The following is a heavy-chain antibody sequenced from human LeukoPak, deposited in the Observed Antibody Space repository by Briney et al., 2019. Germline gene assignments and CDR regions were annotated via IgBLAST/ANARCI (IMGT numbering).Heavy chain of an antibody. J-gene: IGHJ2*01. D-gene: IGHD5-18*01. CDR2: IIPPFGTA. V-gene: IGHV1-69*01. CDR3: AKEGATALVTGYLNL. Sequence: SVKLSCKASGVTFGCYVISWVRLAPGQGLEWMGGIIPPFGTAHYAQKFQGRLTITADESTSTVYMEMSSLTSEDTAMYYCAKEGATALVTGYLNLWGRGTLVTVSA. CDR1: GVTFGCYV.